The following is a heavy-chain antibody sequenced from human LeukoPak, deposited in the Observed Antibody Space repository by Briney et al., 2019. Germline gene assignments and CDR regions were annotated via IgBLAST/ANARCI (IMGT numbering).Heavy chain of an antibody. J-gene: IGHJ3*02. CDR1: GFTFTSYW. D-gene: IGHD3-16*01. Sequence: GGSLRLSCAASGFTFTSYWMHWVRQAPGKGLVWVSRVKGDGTSTIYADSVKGRFTIPRDNAKNTVYLQMNSLRSDDTAVYYCATGLINAYEIWGQGTMLTVSS. CDR3: ATGLINAYEI. V-gene: IGHV3-74*01. CDR2: VKGDGTST.